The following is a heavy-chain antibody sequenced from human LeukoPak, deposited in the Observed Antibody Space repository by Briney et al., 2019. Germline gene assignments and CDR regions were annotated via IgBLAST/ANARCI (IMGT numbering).Heavy chain of an antibody. CDR1: GFTFSSYA. J-gene: IGHJ4*02. Sequence: GGSLRLSCAASGFTFSSYAIHWVRQAPGKGLEWVAVISYDGSNKYYADSVKGRFTISRDNSKNTLYLQMNSLRAEDTAVYYCARETGSAVGSTDFDYWGQGTLVTVSS. CDR3: ARETGSAVGSTDFDY. V-gene: IGHV3-30-3*01. CDR2: ISYDGSNK. D-gene: IGHD4-17*01.